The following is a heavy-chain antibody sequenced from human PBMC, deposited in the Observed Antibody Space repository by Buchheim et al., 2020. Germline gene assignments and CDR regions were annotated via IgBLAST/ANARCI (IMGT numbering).Heavy chain of an antibody. CDR3: ARSDSSGYYRHDAFDI. CDR2: IYYSGST. D-gene: IGHD3-22*01. V-gene: IGHV4-59*01. Sequence: QVQLQESGPGLVKPSETLSLTCTVSGGSISSYYWSWIRQPPGKGLEWIGYIYYSGSTNYNPSLKSRVTISVDTSKNQFSLKLSSVTAADTAVYYCARSDSSGYYRHDAFDIWGQGT. J-gene: IGHJ3*02. CDR1: GGSISSYY.